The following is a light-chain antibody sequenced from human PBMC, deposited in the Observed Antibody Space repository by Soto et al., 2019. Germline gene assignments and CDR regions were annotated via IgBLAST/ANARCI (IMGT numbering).Light chain of an antibody. V-gene: IGKV3D-20*02. Sequence: EIVLTQAPGTLTLSPGEGATLSCRASQSVTGNYLAWYQQKTGQAPRILIHGASSRATGIPDRLSGSGSGTDLTLTISRLEPEDFAVYYCQKRSNWPITCGQGTRLEIK. CDR1: QSVTGNY. J-gene: IGKJ5*01. CDR3: QKRSNWPIT. CDR2: GAS.